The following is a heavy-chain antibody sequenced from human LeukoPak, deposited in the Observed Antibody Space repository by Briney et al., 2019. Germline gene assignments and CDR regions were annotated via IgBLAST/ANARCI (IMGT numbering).Heavy chain of an antibody. CDR3: ARATRRNSGSYYAPFDY. Sequence: ASVKVSCKASGYTFTGYYMHWVRQAPGQGLEWMGWINPNSGGTNYAQKFQGRVTMTRDTSISTAYMELSRLRSDDTAVYYCARATRRNSGSYYAPFDYWGQGTLVTVSS. CDR2: INPNSGGT. V-gene: IGHV1-2*02. CDR1: GYTFTGYY. J-gene: IGHJ4*02. D-gene: IGHD1-26*01.